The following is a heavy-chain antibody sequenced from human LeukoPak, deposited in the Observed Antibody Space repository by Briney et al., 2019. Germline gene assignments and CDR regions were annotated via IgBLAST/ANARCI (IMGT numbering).Heavy chain of an antibody. V-gene: IGHV1-69*13. CDR3: ARVGIYCSSTSCPAGYYGMDV. J-gene: IGHJ6*02. D-gene: IGHD2-2*01. CDR2: IIPIFGTA. Sequence: ASVNVSCKASGGTFSSYAISWVRQAPGQGLEWMGGIIPIFGTANYAQKFQGRVTITADESTSTAYMELSSLRSEDTAVYYCARVGIYCSSTSCPAGYYGMDVWGQGTTVTVSS. CDR1: GGTFSSYA.